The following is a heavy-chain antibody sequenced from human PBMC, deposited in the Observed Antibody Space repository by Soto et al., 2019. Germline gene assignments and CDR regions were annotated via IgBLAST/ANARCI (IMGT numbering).Heavy chain of an antibody. CDR2: IYTSGST. CDR1: AGARIRYC. D-gene: IGHD2-15*01. J-gene: IGHJ6*02. Sequence: DPMAPTGLIPAGARIRYCWSWVRPPAGKGLEWIGRIYTSGSTNYNPSLKSRVTMSVDTSKNQFSLKLSSVTAADTAVYYCARAGSGYYYYGMDVWGQGTTVTVS. V-gene: IGHV4-4*07. CDR3: ARAGSGYYYYGMDV.